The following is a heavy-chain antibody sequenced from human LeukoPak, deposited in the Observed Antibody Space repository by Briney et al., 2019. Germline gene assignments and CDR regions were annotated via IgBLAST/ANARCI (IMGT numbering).Heavy chain of an antibody. D-gene: IGHD3-3*01. J-gene: IGHJ6*02. CDR1: GFTFDDYA. Sequence: GRSLRLSCAASGFTFDDYAMRWVRQAPGKGLEWVSGISWNSGSIGYADSVKGRFTISRDNAKNSLYLQMNSLRAEDTALYYCAKDIYDFWSGYYSTRFKDYYYGMDVWGQGTTVTVSS. V-gene: IGHV3-9*01. CDR3: AKDIYDFWSGYYSTRFKDYYYGMDV. CDR2: ISWNSGSI.